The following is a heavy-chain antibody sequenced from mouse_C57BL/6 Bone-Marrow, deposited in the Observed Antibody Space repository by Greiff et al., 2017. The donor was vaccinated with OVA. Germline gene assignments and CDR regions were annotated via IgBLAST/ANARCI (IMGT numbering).Heavy chain of an antibody. CDR3: AKHRYAMDY. Sequence: EVMLVESGGGLVQPGGSLKLSCAASGFTFSDYGMAWVRQAPRKGPAWVAFISNLAYSIYYADTVTGRFTISRENAKNTLYLEMSSLRSEDTAMYYCAKHRYAMDYWGQGTSVTVSS. J-gene: IGHJ4*01. V-gene: IGHV5-15*01. CDR1: GFTFSDYG. CDR2: ISNLAYSI.